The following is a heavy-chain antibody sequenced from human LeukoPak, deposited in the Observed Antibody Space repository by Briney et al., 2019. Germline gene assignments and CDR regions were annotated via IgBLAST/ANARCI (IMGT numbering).Heavy chain of an antibody. J-gene: IGHJ3*02. CDR3: ARETALGKDAFDI. Sequence: SETLSLTCTVSGGSISSYYWSWIRQPPGKGLEWIGYIYYSGSTNYNPSLKSLVTISVDTSKNQFSLKLSSVTAADTAVYYCARETALGKDAFDIWGQGTMVTVSS. CDR2: IYYSGST. CDR1: GGSISSYY. V-gene: IGHV4-59*12. D-gene: IGHD7-27*01.